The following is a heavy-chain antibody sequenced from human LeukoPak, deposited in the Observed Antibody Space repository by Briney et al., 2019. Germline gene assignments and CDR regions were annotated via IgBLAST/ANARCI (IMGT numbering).Heavy chain of an antibody. D-gene: IGHD3-9*01. Sequence: ASVKVSCKPSGYTFTSYYIHWVRQAPGQGLEGMGIINPSGGSTNYAQKFQGRVTMTRDTSKNQFSLKLSSVTAADTAVYYCARGSELRYFDWLVVWGQGTLVTVSS. CDR1: GYTFTSYY. V-gene: IGHV1-46*01. CDR3: ARGSELRYFDWLVV. J-gene: IGHJ4*02. CDR2: INPSGGST.